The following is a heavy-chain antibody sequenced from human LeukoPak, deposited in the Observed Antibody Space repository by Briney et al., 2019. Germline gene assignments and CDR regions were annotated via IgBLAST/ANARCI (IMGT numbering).Heavy chain of an antibody. D-gene: IGHD4-17*01. CDR3: ARDNGDYVDY. J-gene: IGHJ4*02. CDR1: GGSISSGGYY. V-gene: IGHV4-31*03. Sequence: SETPSLTCTVSGGSISSGGYYWSWIRQHPGKGLEWIGYIYYSGSTYYNPSLKSRVTISVDTSKNQFSLKLSSVTAADTAVYYCARDNGDYVDYWGQGTLVTVSS. CDR2: IYYSGST.